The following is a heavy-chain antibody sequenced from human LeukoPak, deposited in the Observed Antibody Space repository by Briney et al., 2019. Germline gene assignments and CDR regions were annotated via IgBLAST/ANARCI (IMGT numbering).Heavy chain of an antibody. CDR2: INPNSGGT. CDR1: GYTFSGYY. Sequence: ASVKVSCKASGYTFSGYYMHWVRQAPGQGLEWMGWINPNSGGTNYAQKFQGRVTMTRYTSISTAYMELSRLRSDDTAVYFCARLYPTPYTIFGVDPEDYWGQGTLVTVSS. CDR3: ARLYPTPYTIFGVDPEDY. V-gene: IGHV1-2*02. J-gene: IGHJ4*02. D-gene: IGHD3-3*01.